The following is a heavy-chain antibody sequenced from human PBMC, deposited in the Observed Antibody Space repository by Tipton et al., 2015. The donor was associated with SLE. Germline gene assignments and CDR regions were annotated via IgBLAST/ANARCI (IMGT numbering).Heavy chain of an antibody. CDR1: GLTFSTYA. Sequence: SLRLSCAASGLTFSTYAMHWVRQAPGKGLEWVAVISYDGSNKYYADSVKGRFTISRDNAKNSLFLQMNSLRAEDTAVYYCARSNYGSGSYSHFDYWGQGTLATVSS. D-gene: IGHD3-10*01. V-gene: IGHV3-30*04. CDR2: ISYDGSNK. J-gene: IGHJ4*02. CDR3: ARSNYGSGSYSHFDY.